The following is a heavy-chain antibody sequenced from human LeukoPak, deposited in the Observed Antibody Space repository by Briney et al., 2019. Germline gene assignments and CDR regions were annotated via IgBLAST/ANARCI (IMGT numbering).Heavy chain of an antibody. CDR1: GYTFTSYY. D-gene: IGHD6-13*01. Sequence: ASVKVSCKASGYTFTSYYVHWVRQAPGQGLEWMGIINPSGGSTSYAQKFQGRVTMTRDTSTSTVYMELSSLRSEDTAVYYCARQPRAAAALYWFDPWGQGTLVTVSS. CDR3: ARQPRAAAALYWFDP. V-gene: IGHV1-46*01. J-gene: IGHJ5*02. CDR2: INPSGGST.